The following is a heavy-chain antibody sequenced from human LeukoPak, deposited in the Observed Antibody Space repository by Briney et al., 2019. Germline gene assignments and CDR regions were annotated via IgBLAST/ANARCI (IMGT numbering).Heavy chain of an antibody. D-gene: IGHD2/OR15-2a*01. CDR3: AKGLSVGYYYYYYMDV. CDR2: ITSGGGTT. Sequence: HTGGSLRLSCAASGFTFSNYAMSWVRQAPGKALEWVSAITSGGGTTYYAGSVKGRFTISRDNSKNTLYLQMNSLRAEDTAVYYCAKGLSVGYYYYYYMDVWGKGTTVTVSS. J-gene: IGHJ6*03. V-gene: IGHV3-23*01. CDR1: GFTFSNYA.